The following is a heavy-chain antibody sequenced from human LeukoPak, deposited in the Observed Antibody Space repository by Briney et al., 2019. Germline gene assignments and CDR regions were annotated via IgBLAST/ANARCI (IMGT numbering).Heavy chain of an antibody. D-gene: IGHD3-22*01. J-gene: IGHJ4*02. V-gene: IGHV1-69*05. CDR3: ARGDYDSSGYYYN. CDR1: GGTFSSYA. CDR2: IIPIFGTA. Sequence: SVKVSCKASGGTFSSYAISWVRQAPGQGLEWMGVIIPIFGTANYAQKFQGRVTITTDESTSTAYMELSSLRSEDTAVYYCARGDYDSSGYYYNWGQGTLVTVSS.